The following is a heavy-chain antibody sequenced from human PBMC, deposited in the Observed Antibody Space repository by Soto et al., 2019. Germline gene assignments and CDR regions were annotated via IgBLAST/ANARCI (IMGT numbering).Heavy chain of an antibody. J-gene: IGHJ5*02. Sequence: SETLSLTCTVSGGSISSYYWSWIRQPPGKGLEWIGYIYYSGSTNYNPSLKSRVTISVDTSKNQFSLKLSSVTAADTAVYYCARDGGPNGSGSYSWFDPWGQGTLVTVSS. CDR1: GGSISSYY. CDR2: IYYSGST. V-gene: IGHV4-59*01. CDR3: ARDGGPNGSGSYSWFDP. D-gene: IGHD3-10*01.